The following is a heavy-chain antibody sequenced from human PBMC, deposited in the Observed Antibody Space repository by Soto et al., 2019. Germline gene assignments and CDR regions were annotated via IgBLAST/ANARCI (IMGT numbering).Heavy chain of an antibody. CDR1: GLTFRRYW. J-gene: IGHJ4*02. V-gene: IGHV3-74*01. CDR3: ARAVGDY. Sequence: EVQLVESGGGLVQPGGSLRLSCAASGLTFRRYWMHWVRQAPGKGLVWVSRINSDGSSIDYADSVKGRFTISRDNAKNTLYLQMNSLRAEDTVVYYCARAVGDYWGQGTLVTVSS. CDR2: INSDGSSI. D-gene: IGHD3-10*01.